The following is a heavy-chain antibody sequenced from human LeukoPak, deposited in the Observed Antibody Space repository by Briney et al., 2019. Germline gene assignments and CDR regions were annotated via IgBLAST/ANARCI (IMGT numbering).Heavy chain of an antibody. CDR3: AKDAFGEYYYMDV. CDR2: ISYDGSNK. CDR1: GFTFSSYG. Sequence: PGGSLRLSCAASGFTFSSYGMHWVRQAPGKGLEWVAVISYDGSNKYYGDSVKGRFTISRDNSKNTLYLQMNSLRAEDTAVYYCAKDAFGEYYYMDVWGKGTTVTVSS. D-gene: IGHD3-10*01. J-gene: IGHJ6*03. V-gene: IGHV3-30*18.